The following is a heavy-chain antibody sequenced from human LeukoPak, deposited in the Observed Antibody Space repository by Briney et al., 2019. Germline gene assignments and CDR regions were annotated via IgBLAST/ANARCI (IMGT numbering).Heavy chain of an antibody. J-gene: IGHJ4*02. D-gene: IGHD3-3*01. Sequence: PSETLSLTCTVSNGSISSSAYYWGWVRQSPGKGLQWIGSVYFSGITYYNESLKSRLTISVDKSNNQFSLKLSSVTAADTAVYYCASGGHWSGYYFDYWGQGTLVTVSS. V-gene: IGHV4-39*07. CDR3: ASGGHWSGYYFDY. CDR2: VYFSGIT. CDR1: NGSISSSAYY.